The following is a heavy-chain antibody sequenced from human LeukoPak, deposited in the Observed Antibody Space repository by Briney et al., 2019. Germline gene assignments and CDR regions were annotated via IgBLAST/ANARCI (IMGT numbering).Heavy chain of an antibody. V-gene: IGHV1-2*02. D-gene: IGHD5-18*01. CDR2: INPNSGGT. J-gene: IGHJ3*02. CDR1: GYTFTGYY. CDR3: ARESDTALFDI. Sequence: GASVKVSCKASGYTFTGYYMHWVRQAPGQGLEWMGWINPNSGGTKYAQKFQGRVTMTRDTSISTAYMELSRLRSDDTAVYYCARESDTALFDIWGQGTMVTASS.